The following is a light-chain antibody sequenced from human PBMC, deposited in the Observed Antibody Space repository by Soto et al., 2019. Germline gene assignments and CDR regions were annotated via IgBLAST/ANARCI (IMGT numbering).Light chain of an antibody. J-gene: IGKJ4*01. Sequence: EIVLTQSPATLSLSPGERATLSCRASQSVSVYLAWYQQKPGQAPRLLIYDASNRATGIPARFSGSGSGTDFTLTISSLEPEDFAGYYCQQRSNWPPLTFGGGTKVEIK. CDR2: DAS. CDR1: QSVSVY. CDR3: QQRSNWPPLT. V-gene: IGKV3-11*01.